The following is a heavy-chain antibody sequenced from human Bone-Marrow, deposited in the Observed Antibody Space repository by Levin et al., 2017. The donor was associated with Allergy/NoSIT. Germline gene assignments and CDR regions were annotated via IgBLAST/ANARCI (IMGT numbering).Heavy chain of an antibody. Sequence: PSETLSLTCTVSGGSVSSGGYYWSWIRQRPGKGLEWIGYFYYLGSAYYSPSLKSRVTISIDSSKNQVSLQLRSLIAADTAVYFCARDRVETSFSDAFDVWGPGTMVTVSS. CDR2: FYYLGSA. V-gene: IGHV4-31*03. CDR1: GGSVSSGGYY. CDR3: ARDRVETSFSDAFDV. D-gene: IGHD2-21*02. J-gene: IGHJ3*01.